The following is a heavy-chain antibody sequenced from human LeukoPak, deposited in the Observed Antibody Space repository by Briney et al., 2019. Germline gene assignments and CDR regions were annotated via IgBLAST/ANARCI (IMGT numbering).Heavy chain of an antibody. D-gene: IGHD1-26*01. CDR2: INWNGGST. V-gene: IGHV3-20*04. J-gene: IGHJ4*02. Sequence: GGSLRLSCAASGFTFDDYGMSWVRQAPGKGLEWVSGINWNGGSTGYADSVKGRFTISRDNAKNSLYQQMNSLRAEDTALYYCARELGGGSYYRPIDYWGQGTLVTVSS. CDR1: GFTFDDYG. CDR3: ARELGGGSYYRPIDY.